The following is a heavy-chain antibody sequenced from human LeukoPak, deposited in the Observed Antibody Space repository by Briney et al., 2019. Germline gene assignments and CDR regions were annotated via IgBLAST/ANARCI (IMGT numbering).Heavy chain of an antibody. CDR2: IKSKSAGGTT. D-gene: IGHD4-17*01. J-gene: IGHJ4*02. V-gene: IGHV3-15*01. CDR3: ATDLGDYGDYIRE. CDR1: GFTFSSYS. Sequence: GGSLRLSCAASGFTFSSYSMNWVRQAPGKGLEWVGRIKSKSAGGTTDYPAPVKGRFIISRDDSKNMVYLQMNSLKTDDTALYYCATDLGDYGDYIREWGQGTLVTVSS.